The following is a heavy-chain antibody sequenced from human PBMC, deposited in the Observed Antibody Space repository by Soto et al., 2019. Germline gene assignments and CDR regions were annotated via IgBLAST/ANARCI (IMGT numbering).Heavy chain of an antibody. V-gene: IGHV4-31*03. CDR3: ARDFARWYFHL. CDR2: IYYSGST. Sequence: QVQLRESGPGLVKPSQTLSLTCTVSGGSISSGGYYWSWIRQHPGKGLEWIGYIYYSGSTYYNPSLKSRVTISVDTSKNQFSLKLRSVTAADTALYYCARDFARWYFHLWGRGTLVTVSS. J-gene: IGHJ2*01. CDR1: GGSISSGGYY.